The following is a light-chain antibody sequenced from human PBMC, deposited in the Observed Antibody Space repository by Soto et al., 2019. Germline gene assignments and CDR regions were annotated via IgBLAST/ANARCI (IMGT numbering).Light chain of an antibody. CDR2: GAS. CDR1: QSVSSSY. V-gene: IGKV3-20*01. CDR3: QHYGGSPSFT. Sequence: EIVLTQSPGTLSLSPGERATHSCRASQSVSSSYLGWYQQKPGQAPRLLIYGASGRATGIPDRFSGSGSGTDFTLTISRLEPEDFAVYYCQHYGGSPSFTFGPGTKVDIK. J-gene: IGKJ3*01.